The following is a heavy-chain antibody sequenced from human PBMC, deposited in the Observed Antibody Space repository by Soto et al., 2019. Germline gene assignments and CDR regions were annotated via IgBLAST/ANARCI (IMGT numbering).Heavy chain of an antibody. CDR1: GGSFSGYY. J-gene: IGHJ4*02. D-gene: IGHD5-18*01. V-gene: IGHV4-34*04. CDR3: ARASNKCEYCYGPDY. CDR2: IHHSGST. Sequence: QVQLQQWGAGLLKPSETLSLTCAVYGGSFSGYYWTWIRQPPGKGLAWTGEIHHSGSTNSNPSLKRTRNISVNTYKTKFNLKVRYVTAAETAVYYYARASNKCEYCYGPDYWGQGSLVTVSS.